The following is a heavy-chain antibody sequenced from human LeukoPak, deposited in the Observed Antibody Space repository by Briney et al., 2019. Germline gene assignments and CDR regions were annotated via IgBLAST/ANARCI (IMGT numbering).Heavy chain of an antibody. CDR1: GYTFTSYG. Sequence: ASVKVSCKASGYTFTSYGISWVRQAPGQGLEWMGWISAYNGNTNYAQKLQGRVTMTTDTSTSTALMELRSLRSGDTAVYYCARSEKTYCGGVCDNYHMDVWGKGTTVTVSS. V-gene: IGHV1-18*01. CDR2: ISAYNGNT. J-gene: IGHJ6*03. CDR3: ARSEKTYCGGVCDNYHMDV. D-gene: IGHD2-21*02.